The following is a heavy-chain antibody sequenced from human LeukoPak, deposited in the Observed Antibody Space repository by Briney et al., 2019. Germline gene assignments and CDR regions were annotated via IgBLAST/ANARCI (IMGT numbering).Heavy chain of an antibody. CDR2: IYYGGST. D-gene: IGHD3-10*01. J-gene: IGHJ4*02. V-gene: IGHV4-59*11. Sequence: PSETLSLTCTVSGGSISSHYWSWIRQPPGKGPEWIGYIYYGGSTNYNPSLKSRVTISVDTSKNQFSLKLSSVTAADTAVYYCARTAYYYGSGSYYDYWGQGTLVTVSS. CDR3: ARTAYYYGSGSYYDY. CDR1: GGSISSHY.